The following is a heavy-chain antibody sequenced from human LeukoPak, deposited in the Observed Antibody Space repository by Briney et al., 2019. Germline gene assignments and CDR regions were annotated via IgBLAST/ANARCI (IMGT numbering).Heavy chain of an antibody. Sequence: PSETLSLTCTVSGDFVSSGSYYWSWLRQPPGKGLEWIGYNYHSGNNNYNPSLERRVTISVDTSKHQFSLPLTSVTAADTAVYYCARDRGYYGSKSYSQGSYFDYWGRGSLVTVSS. V-gene: IGHV4-61*01. CDR3: ARDRGYYGSKSYSQGSYFDY. D-gene: IGHD3-10*01. J-gene: IGHJ4*02. CDR2: NYHSGNN. CDR1: GDFVSSGSYY.